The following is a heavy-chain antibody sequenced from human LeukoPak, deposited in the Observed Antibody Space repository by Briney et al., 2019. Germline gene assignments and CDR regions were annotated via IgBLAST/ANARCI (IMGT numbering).Heavy chain of an antibody. V-gene: IGHV3-11*01. D-gene: IGHD1-26*01. J-gene: IGHJ3*02. Sequence: AGGSLRLSCTASGFTFSDYYMSWIRQAPGKGLEWVPYISSSGSTIYYADSVKGRFTISRDNAKNSLYLQMNSLRAEDTAVYYCARVRWELGAFDIWGQGTTVTVS. CDR1: GFTFSDYY. CDR2: ISSSGSTI. CDR3: ARVRWELGAFDI.